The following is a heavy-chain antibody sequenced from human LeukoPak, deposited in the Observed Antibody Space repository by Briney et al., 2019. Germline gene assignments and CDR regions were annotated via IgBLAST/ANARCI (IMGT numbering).Heavy chain of an antibody. CDR1: GGSISSYY. J-gene: IGHJ4*02. D-gene: IGHD3-16*02. CDR3: ARLVSEGTYDYVWGSYRPWYFDY. Sequence: PSETLSLTCTVSGGSISSYYWSWIRQPPGKGLEWIGYIYYSGSTNYNPSLKSRVTISVDTSKNQFSLKLSSVTAADTAVYYCARLVSEGTYDYVWGSYRPWYFDYWGQGTLVTVSS. CDR2: IYYSGST. V-gene: IGHV4-59*08.